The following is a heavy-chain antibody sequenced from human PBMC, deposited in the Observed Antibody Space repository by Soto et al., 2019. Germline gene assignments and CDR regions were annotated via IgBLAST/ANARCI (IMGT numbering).Heavy chain of an antibody. D-gene: IGHD2-21*02. CDR2: IIPIFGTA. CDR1: GGTFSSYA. V-gene: IGHV1-69*13. CDR3: GRLAGYCGGDCYPL. Sequence: SVKVSCTASGGTFSSYAISWVRQAPGQGLEWMGGIIPIFGTANYAQKFQGRVTITADESTSTAYMEVSSLRSEDTAVYYCGRLAGYCGGDCYPLWGQGTLVTVSS. J-gene: IGHJ4*02.